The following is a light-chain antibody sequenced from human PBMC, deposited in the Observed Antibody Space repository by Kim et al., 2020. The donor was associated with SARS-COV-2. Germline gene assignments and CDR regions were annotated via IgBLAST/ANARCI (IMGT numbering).Light chain of an antibody. V-gene: IGKV1D-16*01. CDR3: QQYDSYPRT. J-gene: IGKJ1*01. CDR1: QGISSW. Sequence: DIQMTQSPSSLSASIGDRVTITCRASQGISSWLAWYQQKPEKAPKCLIYAASSLQSGVPSMFSGSGSGTDFILTISSLQPEDFATYFCQQYDSYPRTFGQGTKVDIK. CDR2: AAS.